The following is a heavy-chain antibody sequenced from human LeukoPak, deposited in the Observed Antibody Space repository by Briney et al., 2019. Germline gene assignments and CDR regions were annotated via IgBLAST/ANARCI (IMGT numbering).Heavy chain of an antibody. V-gene: IGHV3-23*01. J-gene: IGHJ4*02. D-gene: IGHD5-24*01. CDR3: AKVRWLQLNYFDY. CDR1: GFTFSSYS. CDR2: ISGSGGST. Sequence: PGGSLRLSCAASGFTFSSYSMNWVRQAPGKGLEWVSAISGSGGSTYYADSVKGRFTISRDNSKNTLYLQMNSLRAEDTAVYYCAKVRWLQLNYFDYWGQGTLVTVSS.